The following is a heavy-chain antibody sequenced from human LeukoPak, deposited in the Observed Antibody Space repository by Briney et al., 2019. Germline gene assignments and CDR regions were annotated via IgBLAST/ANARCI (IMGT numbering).Heavy chain of an antibody. CDR3: AKFWHSDC. CDR2: IDPNSGTT. V-gene: IGHV1-2*02. J-gene: IGHJ4*02. CDR1: GYTFTSYD. Sequence: VKVSCKASGYTFTSYDINWVRQATGQGLEWMGWIDPNSGTTIYAQRFQGRVTMTRDTSINTVYMHLSGLTFDDTAVYYCAKFWHSDCWGQGTLVTVSS.